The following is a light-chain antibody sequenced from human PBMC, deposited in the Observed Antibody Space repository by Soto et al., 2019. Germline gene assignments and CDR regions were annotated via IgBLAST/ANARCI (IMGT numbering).Light chain of an antibody. J-gene: IGKJ4*01. CDR3: PQSYSTVT. CDR2: AAS. Sequence: DLQMTQSPSSLSASVGDRVTITCLASQSISSYLNWYQQKPGKAPKLLIYAASSLQSGVPSRSSGSGSGTAFTLTISSLQPEDFETYYCPQSYSTVTFGGGTKVEIK. CDR1: QSISSY. V-gene: IGKV1-39*01.